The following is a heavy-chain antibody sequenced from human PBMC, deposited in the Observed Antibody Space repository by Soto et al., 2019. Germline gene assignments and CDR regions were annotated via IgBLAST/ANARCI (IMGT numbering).Heavy chain of an antibody. D-gene: IGHD5-18*01. CDR1: GGSISSGGYS. CDR2: IYHSGST. Sequence: SETLSLTCAVSGGSISSGGYSWSWIRQPPGKGLEWIGYIYHSGSTYYNPSLKSRVTISIDTSKNQVSLNVNSVTAADTAVYYCARDHPHSYGVYYFDYWGQGTPVTVSS. V-gene: IGHV4-30-2*01. J-gene: IGHJ4*02. CDR3: ARDHPHSYGVYYFDY.